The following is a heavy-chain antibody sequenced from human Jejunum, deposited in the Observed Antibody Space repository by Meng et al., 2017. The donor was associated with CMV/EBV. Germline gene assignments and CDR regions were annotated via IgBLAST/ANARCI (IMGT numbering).Heavy chain of an antibody. Sequence: SGFTFSSFTMNWVRQAPGKGLEWVSYINSRSSTKTYAGSVRGRFTISRDNAKNSVYLQMSNLRAEDTAVYYCARDYTNYPYYFDYWGQGTLVTVSS. J-gene: IGHJ4*02. CDR1: GFTFSSFT. V-gene: IGHV3-48*04. D-gene: IGHD4-11*01. CDR3: ARDYTNYPYYFDY. CDR2: INSRSSTK.